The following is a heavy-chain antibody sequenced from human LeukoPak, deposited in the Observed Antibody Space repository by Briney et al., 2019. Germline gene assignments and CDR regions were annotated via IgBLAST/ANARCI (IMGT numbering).Heavy chain of an antibody. Sequence: SQTLSPTCAISGDSVSSKSAAWNWIRQSPSRGLEWPGRTYYRSKWYNGYAVSVKSRITNNPDTSKNQFSLQLNSVTPEDTAVYCCAQGKWYFGLWGRGTLVTVSS. CDR1: GDSVSSKSAA. CDR2: TYYRSKWYN. CDR3: AQGKWYFGL. J-gene: IGHJ2*01. V-gene: IGHV6-1*01.